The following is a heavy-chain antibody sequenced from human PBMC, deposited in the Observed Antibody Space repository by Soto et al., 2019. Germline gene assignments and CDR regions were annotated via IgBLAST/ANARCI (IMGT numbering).Heavy chain of an antibody. CDR1: GFTFSSHA. CDR3: ARVGLLEY. CDR2: IRGRDEDA. V-gene: IGHV3-23*01. D-gene: IGHD3-16*01. Sequence: EVQLLESGGGLVQPGGSLRLSCATSGFTFSSHAMSWVRQAPGKGLEWVSIIRGRDEDAYSADSVTGRFSISRDNSKNTLYPELNYLIGEDPAVYYCARVGLLEYWCLGTQVTVSS. J-gene: IGHJ4*02.